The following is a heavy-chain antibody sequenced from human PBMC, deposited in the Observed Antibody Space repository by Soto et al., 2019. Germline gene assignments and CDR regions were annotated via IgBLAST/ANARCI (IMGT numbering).Heavy chain of an antibody. D-gene: IGHD3-3*01. J-gene: IGHJ6*02. CDR3: ARVSWSYYYGMDV. CDR1: GGAISSSNL. CDR2: IYHRGST. Sequence: QVQLQESGPGLVKPSGTLSLTCAVSGGAISSSNLRSWVRQPPGKGLEWIGEIYHRGSTNYNPSLKSRVTISVDKSKSHFSLKLSSVIASDAAVYYCARVSWSYYYGMDVWGQGTTVPVSS. V-gene: IGHV4-4*02.